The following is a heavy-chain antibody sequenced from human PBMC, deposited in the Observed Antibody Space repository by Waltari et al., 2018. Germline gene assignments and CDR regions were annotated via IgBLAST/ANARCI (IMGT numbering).Heavy chain of an antibody. CDR3: VRDGGVAGIRTFDF. CDR2: INPSGGST. D-gene: IGHD6-19*01. CDR1: GYTFTSYY. V-gene: IGHV1-46*01. J-gene: IGHJ4*02. Sequence: QVQLVQSGAEVKKPGASVKVSCKASGYTFTSYYMHWVRQAPGQGLEWMGIINPSGGSTSYAQKFQGRVTMTRDTSTSTVYMELSSLRFEDTALYYCVRDGGVAGIRTFDFWGQGTLVTVSS.